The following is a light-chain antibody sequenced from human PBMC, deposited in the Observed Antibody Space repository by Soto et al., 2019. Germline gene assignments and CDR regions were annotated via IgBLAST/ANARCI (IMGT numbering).Light chain of an antibody. Sequence: DIVMTQSPDSLAVSLGERATINCKSSQSVLYSSNNKNYLAWYQQKPGQPPKLLIYWASTRESGVPDRFSGSGSGTDFTLTISSLQAEDVAVYYCQQYSSPPWTFGQGNKVEIK. CDR1: QSVLYSSNNKNY. J-gene: IGKJ1*01. CDR3: QQYSSPPWT. V-gene: IGKV4-1*01. CDR2: WAS.